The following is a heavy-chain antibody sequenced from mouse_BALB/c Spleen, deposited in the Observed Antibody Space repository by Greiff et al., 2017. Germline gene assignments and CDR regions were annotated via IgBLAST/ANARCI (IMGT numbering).Heavy chain of an antibody. D-gene: IGHD2-1*01. CDR1: GYTFTSYT. J-gene: IGHJ4*01. CDR2: INPSSGYT. CDR3: ARDGNYPLYYAMDY. Sequence: VQRVESGAELARPGASVKMSCKASGYTFTSYTMHWVKQRPGQGLEWIGYINPSSGYTNYNQKFKDKATLTADKSSSTAYMQLSSLTSEDSAVYYCARDGNYPLYYAMDYWGQGTSVTVSS. V-gene: IGHV1-4*01.